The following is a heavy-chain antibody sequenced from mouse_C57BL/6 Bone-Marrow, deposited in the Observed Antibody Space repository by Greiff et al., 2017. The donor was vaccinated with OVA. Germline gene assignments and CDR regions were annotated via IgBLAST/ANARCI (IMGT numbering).Heavy chain of an antibody. J-gene: IGHJ4*01. Sequence: EVKLMESGGGLVQPGGSMKLSCVASGFTFSNYWMNWVRQSPEKGLEWVAQIRLKSDNYATHYAESVKGRFTISRDDSKSSVYLQMNNLRAEDTGIYYCTEDGSSFYAMDYWGQGTSVTVSS. CDR3: TEDGSSFYAMDY. CDR1: GFTFSNYW. CDR2: IRLKSDNYAT. D-gene: IGHD1-1*01. V-gene: IGHV6-3*01.